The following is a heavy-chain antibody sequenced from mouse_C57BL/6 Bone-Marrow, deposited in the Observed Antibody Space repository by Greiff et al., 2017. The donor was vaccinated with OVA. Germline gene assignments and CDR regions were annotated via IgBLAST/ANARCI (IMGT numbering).Heavy chain of an antibody. D-gene: IGHD2-4*01. CDR1: GFTFSDYY. CDR3: ARENYDYDGDFDY. J-gene: IGHJ2*01. V-gene: IGHV5-16*01. CDR2: INYDGSST. Sequence: EVQLVESEGGLVQPGSSMKLSCTASGFTFSDYYMAWVRQVPEKGLEWVANINYDGSSTYYLDSLKSRFIISRDNAKNILYLQMSSLKSEDTATYYCARENYDYDGDFDYWGQGTTLTVSS.